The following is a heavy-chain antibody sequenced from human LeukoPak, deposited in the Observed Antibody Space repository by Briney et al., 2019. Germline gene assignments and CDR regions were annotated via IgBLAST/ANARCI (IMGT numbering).Heavy chain of an antibody. Sequence: GGSLRLSCAASGFTFSSYWMHWVRQAPGKGLVWVSRINSDGSSTSYADSVKGRFTYSRDNAKNTLYLQMNSLRAEDTAVYYCARERKLMGFDYWGQGTLVTVSS. J-gene: IGHJ4*02. CDR1: GFTFSSYW. D-gene: IGHD2-8*01. CDR2: INSDGSST. V-gene: IGHV3-74*01. CDR3: ARERKLMGFDY.